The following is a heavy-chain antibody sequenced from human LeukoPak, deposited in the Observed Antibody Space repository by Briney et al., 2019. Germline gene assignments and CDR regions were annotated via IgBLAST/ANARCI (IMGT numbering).Heavy chain of an antibody. CDR1: GFTSSSYW. Sequence: PGGSLRLSCAASGFTSSSYWMHWVRQPLGKGLVWASRINPDGTTTNYADSVKGRFTISRDNAKNTPYLQMNSLTVEDTALYYCVRIATVTTPDYWGQGTLVTVSS. CDR3: VRIATVTTPDY. J-gene: IGHJ4*02. V-gene: IGHV3-74*01. CDR2: INPDGTTT. D-gene: IGHD4-17*01.